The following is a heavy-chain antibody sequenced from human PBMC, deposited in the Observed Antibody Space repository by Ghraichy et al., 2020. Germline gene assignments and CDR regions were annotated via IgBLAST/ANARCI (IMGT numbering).Heavy chain of an antibody. V-gene: IGHV4-4*07. Sequence: SQTLSLTCTVSGGSISSYYWSWIRQPAGKGLEWIGRIYTSGSTNYNPSLKSRVTMSVDTSKNQFSLKLSSVTAADTAVYYCARDRREGYGDSYYFDYWGQGTLVTVSS. CDR1: GGSISSYY. CDR2: IYTSGST. CDR3: ARDRREGYGDSYYFDY. D-gene: IGHD4-17*01. J-gene: IGHJ4*02.